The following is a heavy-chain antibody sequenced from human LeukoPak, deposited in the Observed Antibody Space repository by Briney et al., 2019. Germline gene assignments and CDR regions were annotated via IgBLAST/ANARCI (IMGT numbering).Heavy chain of an antibody. D-gene: IGHD3-10*01. J-gene: IGHJ4*02. CDR3: ARHAGTMVRGVTPNDY. CDR2: IYPGDSDT. V-gene: IGHV5-51*01. Sequence: LGESLKISCKGSGYSFTSYWIAWVRQMPGKGLEWMGIIYPGDSDTRYSPSFQGQVTISADKSISTAYLQWSSLKASDTAMYYCARHAGTMVRGVTPNDYWGQGTLVTVSS. CDR1: GYSFTSYW.